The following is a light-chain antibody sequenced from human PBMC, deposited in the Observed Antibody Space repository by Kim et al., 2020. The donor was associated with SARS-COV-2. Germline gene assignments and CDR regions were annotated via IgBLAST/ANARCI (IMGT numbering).Light chain of an antibody. V-gene: IGKV1-39*01. Sequence: ASRGDRVTITCRASHLISSYLNWYQKKPETPPKLLIHAETNLQSRVPSRFSGSGFGTDFTLTISSLQPEDFTTYYCQQSFKAPWTFGQGTKVDIK. J-gene: IGKJ1*01. CDR1: HLISSY. CDR3: QQSFKAPWT. CDR2: AET.